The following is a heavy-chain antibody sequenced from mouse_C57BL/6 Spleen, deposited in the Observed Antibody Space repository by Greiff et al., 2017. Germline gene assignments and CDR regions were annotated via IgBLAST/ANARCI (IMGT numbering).Heavy chain of an antibody. CDR2: IHPNSGST. V-gene: IGHV1-64*01. J-gene: IGHJ2*01. CDR1: GYTFTSYW. Sequence: VQLQQPGAELVKPGASVKLSCKASGYTFTSYWMHWVKQRPGQGLEWIGMIHPNSGSTNYNEKFKSKATLTVDKSSSTAYMQLSSLTSEDSAVYYCARSRDYDYDVEYFDYWGQGTTLTVSS. D-gene: IGHD2-4*01. CDR3: ARSRDYDYDVEYFDY.